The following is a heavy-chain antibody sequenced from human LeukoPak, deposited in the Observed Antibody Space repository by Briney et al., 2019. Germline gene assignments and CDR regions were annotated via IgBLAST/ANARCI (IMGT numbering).Heavy chain of an antibody. CDR1: GDSVSSNSAA. CDR3: AREDRIVVVPAASPFDY. CDR2: TYYRSKWYN. V-gene: IGHV6-1*01. D-gene: IGHD2-2*01. J-gene: IGHJ4*02. Sequence: SQTLSLTCAISGDSVSSNSAAWNWIRQSPSRGLEWLGRTYYRSKWYNDYAVSVKSRITINPDTSKNQFSLQLNSVTPEDTAVYYCAREDRIVVVPAASPFDYWGQGTLVTVSS.